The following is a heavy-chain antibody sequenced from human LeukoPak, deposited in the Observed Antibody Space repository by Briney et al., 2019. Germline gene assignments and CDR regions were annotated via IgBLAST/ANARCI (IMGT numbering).Heavy chain of an antibody. V-gene: IGHV4-59*08. Sequence: SETLSLTCTVSGGSINSYYWSWIRQPPGKGLEWIGYIYYSGSTNYSPSLKSRVTISVDTSKNQFSLKLTSVTAADAAVYYCARRVQDTTMVTPLYYFDYWGQGTLVTVSS. D-gene: IGHD5-18*01. CDR1: GGSINSYY. CDR2: IYYSGST. CDR3: ARRVQDTTMVTPLYYFDY. J-gene: IGHJ4*02.